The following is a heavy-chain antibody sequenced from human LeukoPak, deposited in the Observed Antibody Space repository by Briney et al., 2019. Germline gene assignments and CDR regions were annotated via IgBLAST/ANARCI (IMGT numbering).Heavy chain of an antibody. J-gene: IGHJ4*02. CDR3: ARDLYRIVVVPHYFDF. Sequence: GGSLRLSCAASGSTFSNYWMSWVRQAPGKGLEWVSSISSSRSYIYYADSVKGRFTISRDNAKNSLYLQMNSLRAEDTAVYYCARDLYRIVVVPHYFDFWGQGTLVTVSS. D-gene: IGHD3-22*01. V-gene: IGHV3-21*01. CDR2: ISSSRSYI. CDR1: GSTFSNYW.